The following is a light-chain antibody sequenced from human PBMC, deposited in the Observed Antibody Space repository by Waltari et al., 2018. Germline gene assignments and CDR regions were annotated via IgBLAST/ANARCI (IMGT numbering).Light chain of an antibody. V-gene: IGKV3-11*01. CDR2: DAS. J-gene: IGKJ2*01. Sequence: ELVLTQSPATLSLSPGERATLSCRASQSVSSYLAWYQQKPGQAPRLLIYDASNRATGIPARFSGSGSGTDFTLTISSLEPEDFAVYYCQQRSNWAEAYTFGQGTKLEIK. CDR1: QSVSSY. CDR3: QQRSNWAEAYT.